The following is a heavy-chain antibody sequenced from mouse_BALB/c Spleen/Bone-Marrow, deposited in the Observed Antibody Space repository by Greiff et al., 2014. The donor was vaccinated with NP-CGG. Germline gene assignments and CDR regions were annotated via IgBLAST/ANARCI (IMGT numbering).Heavy chain of an antibody. D-gene: IGHD2-3*01. CDR3: ANDWFAY. J-gene: IGHJ3*01. V-gene: IGHV14-3*02. CDR2: IDPANGNT. Sequence: EVQLRQSGAELVKPGASVKLSCTASGFNIKDTYMHWVKQRPEQGLEWIGRIDPANGNTKYDPKFQGKATITADTSSNTAHLHLSSLTSEDTAVYYCANDWFAYWGQGTLVTVSA. CDR1: GFNIKDTY.